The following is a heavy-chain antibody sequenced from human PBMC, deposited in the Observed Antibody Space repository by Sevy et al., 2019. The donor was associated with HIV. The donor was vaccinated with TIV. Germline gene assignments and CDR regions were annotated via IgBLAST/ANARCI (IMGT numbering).Heavy chain of an antibody. V-gene: IGHV1-8*01. CDR1: GYSFTSYD. D-gene: IGHD1-1*01. Sequence: ASVKVSCRTSGYSFTSYDIHWVRQATGQGLEWMGWMSAKSGNTGYAQKFQGRVTMTRDTSISTAYMELSSLRSEETAVYYCARGWGTSYYYYYAMDVWGQGTTVTVSS. CDR3: ARGWGTSYYYYYAMDV. J-gene: IGHJ6*02. CDR2: MSAKSGNT.